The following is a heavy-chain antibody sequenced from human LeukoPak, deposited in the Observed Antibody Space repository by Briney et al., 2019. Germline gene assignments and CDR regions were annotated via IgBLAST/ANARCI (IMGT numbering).Heavy chain of an antibody. CDR3: AKWGTRGFPENSWYFQH. CDR2: ISNNGGYT. D-gene: IGHD3-16*01. Sequence: GGSLRLSCAASGFTFSSSAMSWVRQAPGKGLEWVSAISNNGGYTYYADSVQGRFTISRDNSKSTLCLQMNSLRAEDTAVYYCAKWGTRGFPENSWYFQHWGQGTLVTVSS. V-gene: IGHV3-23*01. CDR1: GFTFSSSA. J-gene: IGHJ1*01.